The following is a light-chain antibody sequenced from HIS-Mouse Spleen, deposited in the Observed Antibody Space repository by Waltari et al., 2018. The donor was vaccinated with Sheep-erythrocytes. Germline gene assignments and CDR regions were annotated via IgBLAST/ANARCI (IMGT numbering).Light chain of an antibody. CDR3: QQSYSTPPLT. V-gene: IGKV1-39*01. Sequence: DIQMTQSPSSLSASVGDTVTITCRASQSISSYLNWYQQKPGKAPKLLIYAGSSLQSGVPSKFSGSGSETDFTLTISSLQPEDFATYDCQQSYSTPPLTFGGGTKVEIK. CDR2: AGS. J-gene: IGKJ4*01. CDR1: QSISSY.